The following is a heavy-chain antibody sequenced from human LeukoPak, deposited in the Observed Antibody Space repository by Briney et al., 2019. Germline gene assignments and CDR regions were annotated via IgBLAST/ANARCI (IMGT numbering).Heavy chain of an antibody. Sequence: PGGSLRLSCAASGFTFSSYDMNWVRQAPGKGLEWVSVFYRVDTPYYADSPFYADSVKGRFTISRDNSKNTVYLQMNSLRAEDTAVYYCARERSSDPLGRGFYYMDVWGKGTTVTVSS. CDR2: FYRVDTP. J-gene: IGHJ6*03. D-gene: IGHD6-25*01. CDR3: ARERSSDPLGRGFYYMDV. V-gene: IGHV3-53*01. CDR1: GFTFSSYD.